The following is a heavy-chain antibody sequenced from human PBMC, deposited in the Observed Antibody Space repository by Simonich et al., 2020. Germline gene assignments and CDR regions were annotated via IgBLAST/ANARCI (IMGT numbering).Heavy chain of an antibody. V-gene: IGHV3-7*01. CDR1: GFTFSSYW. D-gene: IGHD3-10*01. J-gene: IGHJ4*02. CDR2: KKQDGREK. CDR3: ARDREVYGSGSYYNY. Sequence: EVQLVESGGGLVQPGGSLRLSCAASGFTFSSYWMSWVRQAPGKGLEWWANKKQDGREKYYVDSVKGRFTISGDNAKNSLYLQMNSLRAEDTAVYYCARDREVYGSGSYYNYWGQGTLVTVSS.